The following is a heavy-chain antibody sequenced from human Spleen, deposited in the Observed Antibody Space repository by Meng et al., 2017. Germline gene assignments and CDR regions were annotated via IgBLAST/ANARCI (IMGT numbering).Heavy chain of an antibody. CDR2: ISGSGGST. J-gene: IGHJ4*02. CDR3: ASSYSSGWSRFDY. V-gene: IGHV3-23*01. D-gene: IGHD6-19*01. Sequence: GGSLRLSCAASGFTFSSYAMTWVRQAPGKGLEWVSVISGSGGSTHYADSVKRRFTIARDNSKNTLYLQMNSLRVEDTAVYYCASSYSSGWSRFDYWGQGTLVTVSS. CDR1: GFTFSSYA.